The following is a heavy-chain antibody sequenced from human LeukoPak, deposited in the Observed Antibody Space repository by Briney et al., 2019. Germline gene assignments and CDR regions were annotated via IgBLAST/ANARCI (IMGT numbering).Heavy chain of an antibody. CDR1: GYPISSGYY. Sequence: SETLSLTCSVSGYPISSGYYWGWIRQPPGKGLEWIGSIYHSGSTYHNPSLKSQVTISVDTSKNQLSLKLSSVAAADSAVYYCTRGGDSYLGSSDYWGQGTLVTVSS. J-gene: IGHJ4*02. V-gene: IGHV4-38-2*02. D-gene: IGHD2-21*01. CDR3: TRGGDSYLGSSDY. CDR2: IYHSGST.